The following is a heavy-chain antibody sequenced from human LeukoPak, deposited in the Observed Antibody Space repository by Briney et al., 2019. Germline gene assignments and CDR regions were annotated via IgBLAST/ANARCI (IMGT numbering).Heavy chain of an antibody. V-gene: IGHV1-18*01. Sequence: ASVKVSCKASGYTFTSYGISWVRQAPGQGLEWMGWISAYNGNTNYAQKFQGRVTITADESTSTAYMELSSLRSEDTAVYYCALTYYDFWSGFYWGQGTLVTVSS. CDR2: ISAYNGNT. CDR3: ALTYYDFWSGFY. D-gene: IGHD3-3*01. CDR1: GYTFTSYG. J-gene: IGHJ4*02.